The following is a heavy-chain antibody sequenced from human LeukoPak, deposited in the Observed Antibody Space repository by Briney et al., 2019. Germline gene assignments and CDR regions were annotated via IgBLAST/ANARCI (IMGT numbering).Heavy chain of an antibody. D-gene: IGHD4-17*01. CDR1: DFTVSRNY. J-gene: IGHJ4*01. V-gene: IGHV3-53*01. CDR2: IYSGGTT. Sequence: GGSLRLSCAASDFTVSRNYMSWVRQAPGKGLEWVSVIYSGGTTKYADSVKGRFTISRDNSRNTLYLQMNSLRVEDTALYYCASRSGGDYPYFDYWGHGTLVTVSS. CDR3: ASRSGGDYPYFDY.